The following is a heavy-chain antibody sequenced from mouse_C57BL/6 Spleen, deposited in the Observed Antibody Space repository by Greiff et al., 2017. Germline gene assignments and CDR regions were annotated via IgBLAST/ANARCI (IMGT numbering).Heavy chain of an antibody. CDR1: GYTFTSYW. CDR3: ARGYYYGSSPCYFDY. D-gene: IGHD1-1*01. J-gene: IGHJ2*01. V-gene: IGHV1-55*01. CDR2: IYPGSGST. Sequence: QVQLKQPGAELVKPGASVKMSCKASGYTFTSYWITWVKQRPGQGLEWIGDIYPGSGSTNYNEKFKSKATLTVDTSSSTAYMQLSSLTSEDSAVYYCARGYYYGSSPCYFDYWGQGTTLTVSS.